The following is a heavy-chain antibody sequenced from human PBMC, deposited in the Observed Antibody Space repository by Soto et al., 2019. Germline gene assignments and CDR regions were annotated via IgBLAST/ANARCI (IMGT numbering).Heavy chain of an antibody. V-gene: IGHV3-30*18. J-gene: IGHJ4*02. CDR2: ISFDGSNE. D-gene: IGHD5-12*01. Sequence: GGSLRLSCAASGFTFTNYGMHWVRQAPGKGLEWVAVISFDGSNEFYADSVKGRFSISRDISKNTLYLQMDSLRADDTAVYFCVKDHSDYKYVYAFGLWGQGTLVTVSS. CDR3: VKDHSDYKYVYAFGL. CDR1: GFTFTNYG.